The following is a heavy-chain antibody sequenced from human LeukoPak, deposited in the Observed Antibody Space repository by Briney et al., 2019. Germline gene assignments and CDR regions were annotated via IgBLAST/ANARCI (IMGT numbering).Heavy chain of an antibody. CDR3: GGVIVGANYFDC. V-gene: IGHV3-66*01. J-gene: IGHJ4*02. D-gene: IGHD1-26*01. Sequence: GGSLRLSCEASGFTFSSYAMSWVRQAPGKGLEWVSFIYNGVTTYYADSVNGRFIISRENAKNTLYLIMNSRRDEDTAPYYYGGVIVGANYFDCWGEGTLVTVSS. CDR1: GFTFSSYA. CDR2: IYNGVTT.